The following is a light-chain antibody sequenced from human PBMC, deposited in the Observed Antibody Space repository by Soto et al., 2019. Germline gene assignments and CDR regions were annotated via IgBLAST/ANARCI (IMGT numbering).Light chain of an antibody. Sequence: EIVLTQSPGTLSLSPGERATLSCRASQSVGSNYLAWFQQKPGQAPRLLIYAASKRASDIPDRFSGSGSGSDFTLTISRPEPEDFAVYYCQQYGTTPWTFGRGTKVEI. CDR1: QSVGSNY. CDR2: AAS. J-gene: IGKJ1*01. CDR3: QQYGTTPWT. V-gene: IGKV3-20*01.